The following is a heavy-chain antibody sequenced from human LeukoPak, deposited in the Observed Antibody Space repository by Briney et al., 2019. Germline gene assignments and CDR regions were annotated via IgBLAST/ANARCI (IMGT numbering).Heavy chain of an antibody. J-gene: IGHJ4*02. D-gene: IGHD2-15*01. Sequence: GGSLRLSCAVSGLRFSSYAMSWVRQAPGKGLEWVSSISISGDTTKYADSVKGRFNISRHNSKNTLFLQMNSLRAEDTAVYYCAKEWSPNDYWGQGTRVTVSS. V-gene: IGHV3-23*01. CDR1: GLRFSSYA. CDR2: ISISGDTT. CDR3: AKEWSPNDY.